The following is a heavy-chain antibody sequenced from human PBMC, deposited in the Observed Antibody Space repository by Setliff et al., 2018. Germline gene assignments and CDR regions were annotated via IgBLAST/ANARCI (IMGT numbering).Heavy chain of an antibody. D-gene: IGHD3-10*01. CDR3: ATPGRRFGESIDY. Sequence: PSETLSLTCTVSGDSISSSSYYWGWIRQPPGKGLEWIGCIYYSGSTYYNPSLKSRVTISVDTSKNQFSLKLTSVTAADTAVYYCATPGRRFGESIDYRGQGTLVTVSS. CDR1: GDSISSSSYY. CDR2: IYYSGST. J-gene: IGHJ4*02. V-gene: IGHV4-39*01.